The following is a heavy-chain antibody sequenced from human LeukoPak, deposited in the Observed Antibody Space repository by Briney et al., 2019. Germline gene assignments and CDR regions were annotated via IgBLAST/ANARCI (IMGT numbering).Heavy chain of an antibody. CDR3: STNQALDI. J-gene: IGHJ3*02. V-gene: IGHV3-15*01. CDR2: IKRIADGGST. CDR1: GFIFSDAW. Sequence: GGSLRLSCAASGFIFSDAWMTWVRQAPGKGLEWVGRIKRIADGGSTDYAAPVRGRFTISRDDSKNTLYLQMNSLKIEDTAVYYCSTNQALDIWGQGTKVTVSS. D-gene: IGHD1-14*01.